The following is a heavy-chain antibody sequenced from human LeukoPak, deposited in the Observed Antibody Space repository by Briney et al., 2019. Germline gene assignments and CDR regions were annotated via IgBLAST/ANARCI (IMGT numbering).Heavy chain of an antibody. J-gene: IGHJ4*02. CDR1: GFIFSNYW. CDR2: IHSDGSIT. V-gene: IGHV3-74*01. Sequence: GGSLRLSCAASGFIFSNYWMHWVRQAPGKGLVWVSQIHSDGSITGYADSVKDRFTISRDNAKNTLYLQMNSLRAEDTAVFYCARGGVVAATDYWGQGTLVTVS. CDR3: ARGGVVAATDY. D-gene: IGHD5-12*01.